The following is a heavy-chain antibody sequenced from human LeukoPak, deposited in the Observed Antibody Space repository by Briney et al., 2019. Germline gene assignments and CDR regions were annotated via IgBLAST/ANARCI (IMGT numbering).Heavy chain of an antibody. J-gene: IGHJ4*02. CDR2: IYYSGST. Sequence: SQTLSLTCTVSGGSINTADYYWGWLRQPPGTGLEWIGYIYYSGSTFFNYTASLSSRLTISLDKSKNQFSLHLSSVTAADSAMYYCARSRSGSYAEFVYWGQGTLVTVSS. CDR1: GGSINTADYY. CDR3: ARSRSGSYAEFVY. D-gene: IGHD3-10*01. V-gene: IGHV4-30-4*01.